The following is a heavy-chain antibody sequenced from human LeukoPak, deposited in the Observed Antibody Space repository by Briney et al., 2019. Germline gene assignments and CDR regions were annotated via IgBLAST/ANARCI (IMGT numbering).Heavy chain of an antibody. V-gene: IGHV3-23*01. D-gene: IGHD3-22*01. CDR1: GFTFSSYA. Sequence: PGGSLRLSCAASGFTFSSYAMSWVRQAPGKGLEWVSAISGSGGSTYYADSVKGRFTISRDNSKNTLYLQMNSLRTEDTAVYYCAKDYYDSSGYYRFDYWGQGTLVTVSS. J-gene: IGHJ4*02. CDR3: AKDYYDSSGYYRFDY. CDR2: ISGSGGST.